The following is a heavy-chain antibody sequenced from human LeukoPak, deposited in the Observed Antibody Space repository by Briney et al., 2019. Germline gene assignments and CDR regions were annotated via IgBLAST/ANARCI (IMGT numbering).Heavy chain of an antibody. D-gene: IGHD3-22*01. CDR2: INPSGGST. CDR1: GYTLTELS. J-gene: IGHJ4*02. Sequence: ASVKVSCKVSGYTLTELSMHWVRQAPGQGLEWMGIINPSGGSTSYAQKFQGRVTMTRDTSTSTVYMELSSLRSEDTAVYYCARSSGYLAHIDYWGQGTLVTVSS. V-gene: IGHV1-46*01. CDR3: ARSSGYLAHIDY.